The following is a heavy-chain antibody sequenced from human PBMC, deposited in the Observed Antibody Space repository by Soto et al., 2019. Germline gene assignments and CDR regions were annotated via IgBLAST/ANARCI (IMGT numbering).Heavy chain of an antibody. CDR3: VRPGVCRGGPCNPFDC. Sequence: GGSLRLSCAASGFTFGDHYMEWVRQTPLRGLEWVARIRKRTNSYTTEYAASVKGRFTISRDDSKTSLYLQMNNLRTEDTAVYYCVRPGVCRGGPCNPFDCWGPGTLVTVSS. CDR2: IRKRTNSYTT. CDR1: GFTFGDHY. D-gene: IGHD3-10*01. V-gene: IGHV3-72*01. J-gene: IGHJ4*02.